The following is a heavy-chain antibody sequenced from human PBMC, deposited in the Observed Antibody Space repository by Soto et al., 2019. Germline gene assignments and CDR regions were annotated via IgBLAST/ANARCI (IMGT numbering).Heavy chain of an antibody. CDR2: INHTGGT. V-gene: IGHV4-34*01. J-gene: IGHJ5*02. Sequence: XGTLYLTCAVYGGSVNGYYWNWIRQPPGKGLEWIGEINHTGGTHYNPSLKSRVTMSVDTSKNQFSLRLSSVTAADTAIYCCATRITVFGLLIPPFDPWGQGTQVTVSS. D-gene: IGHD3-3*01. CDR1: GGSVNGYY. CDR3: ATRITVFGLLIPPFDP.